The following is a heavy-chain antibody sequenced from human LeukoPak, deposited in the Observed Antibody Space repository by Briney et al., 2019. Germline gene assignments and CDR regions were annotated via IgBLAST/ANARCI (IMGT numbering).Heavy chain of an antibody. V-gene: IGHV3-48*02. CDR1: GFTFSIYA. Sequence: GGSLRLSCAASGFTFSIYAMNWVRQAPGKGLEWVSYISSRSSTIFYADSVKGRFTISRDNAKNSLYLQMNSLRDEDTAMYYCAGDTRGSARPDAFDIWGQGTMVTLSS. CDR3: AGDTRGSARPDAFDI. J-gene: IGHJ3*02. CDR2: ISSRSSTI. D-gene: IGHD6-6*01.